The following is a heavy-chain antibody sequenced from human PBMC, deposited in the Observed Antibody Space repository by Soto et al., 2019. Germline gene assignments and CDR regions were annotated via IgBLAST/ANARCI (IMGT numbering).Heavy chain of an antibody. CDR3: AGAWGQQHLVPSY. Sequence: SETLSLTCAVYGGSFSGYYWSWIRQPPGKGLEWIGEINHSRTTNYNPSLKSRLTISVDTSKNQFSLKLTSVTAADTAVYYCAGAWGQQHLVPSYWGRGRLVTVSS. V-gene: IGHV4-34*01. D-gene: IGHD6-13*01. J-gene: IGHJ4*02. CDR1: GGSFSGYY. CDR2: INHSRTT.